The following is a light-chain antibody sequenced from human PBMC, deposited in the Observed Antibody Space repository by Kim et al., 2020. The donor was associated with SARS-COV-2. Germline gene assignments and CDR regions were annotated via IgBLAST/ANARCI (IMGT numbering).Light chain of an antibody. Sequence: QSVLTQPASASGTPGQRVTISCSGSTGDIGSSTFDWYQQVPGTAPTLLIYNNDQRPSGVCDRFSGSKSGTSASLAISGPQSEDDADYYCATCAGSLTGSVFGGGTQLTVL. CDR1: TGDIGSST. V-gene: IGLV1-44*01. CDR3: ATCAGSLTGSV. CDR2: NND. J-gene: IGLJ3*02.